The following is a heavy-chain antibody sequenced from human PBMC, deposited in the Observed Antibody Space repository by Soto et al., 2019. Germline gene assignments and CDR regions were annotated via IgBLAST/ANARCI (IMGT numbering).Heavy chain of an antibody. V-gene: IGHV4-61*01. CDR2: IYYSGYT. CDR3: ARGGLGFGES. J-gene: IGHJ5*02. CDR1: GGSISSGSYH. D-gene: IGHD3-10*01. Sequence: QLQLQESGPGLVKPSDTLSLTCTVSGGSISSGSYHWNWIRQPPGKGLEWIGYIYYSGYTEYNPSLKSRVTISIDTSKHQFSLSLNSVTAADTAFYYCARGGLGFGESWGQGTLVTVSS.